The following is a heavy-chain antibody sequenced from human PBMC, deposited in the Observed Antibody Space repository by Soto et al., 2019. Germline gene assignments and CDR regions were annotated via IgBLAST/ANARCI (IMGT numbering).Heavy chain of an antibody. D-gene: IGHD2-2*01. CDR1: GDSVSSNSAA. CDR2: TYYRSKWYN. J-gene: IGHJ3*02. Sequence: HSQTLSLTCAISGDSVSSNSAAWNWIRQSPSRGLEWLGRTYYRSKWYNDYAVSVKSRITINPDTYKNQFSLQLNSVTPEDTAVYSCAREAHFIVGVPAALDAFNIWGQGTMVIVSS. CDR3: AREAHFIVGVPAALDAFNI. V-gene: IGHV6-1*01.